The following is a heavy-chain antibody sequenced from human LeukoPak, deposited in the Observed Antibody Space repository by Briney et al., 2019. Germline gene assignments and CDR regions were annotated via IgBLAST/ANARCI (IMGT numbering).Heavy chain of an antibody. J-gene: IGHJ4*02. CDR2: ISSSSNSI. CDR3: ARGVSRSSISPHLY. CDR1: GFTFSTYS. D-gene: IGHD2-2*01. V-gene: IGHV3-21*01. Sequence: PGGSLRLSCAASGFTFSTYSMNWVRQAPGKGLEWVTSISSSSNSIYYADSVKGRFTISRDNATNSLYLQMNSLRDEDTAVYYCARGVSRSSISPHLYWGQGTLVTVSS.